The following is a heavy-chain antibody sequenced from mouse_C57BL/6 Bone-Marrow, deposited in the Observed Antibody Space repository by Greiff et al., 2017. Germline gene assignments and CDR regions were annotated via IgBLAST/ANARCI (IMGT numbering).Heavy chain of an antibody. D-gene: IGHD2-4*01. J-gene: IGHJ2*01. CDR3: AMGYDYADY. CDR2: ISYDGSN. V-gene: IGHV3-6*01. Sequence: DVKLQESGPGLVKPSQSLSLTCSVTGYSITSGYYWNWIRQFPGNKLEWMGYISYDGSNNYNPSLKNRISITRDTSKNQFFLKLNSVTTEDTATYYCAMGYDYADYWGQGTTLTVSS. CDR1: GYSITSGYY.